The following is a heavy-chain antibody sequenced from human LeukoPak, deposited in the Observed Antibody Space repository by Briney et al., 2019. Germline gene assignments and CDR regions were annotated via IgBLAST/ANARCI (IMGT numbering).Heavy chain of an antibody. V-gene: IGHV1-18*01. J-gene: IGHJ4*02. Sequence: ASVKVSCKASGYTFTDYGISWVRQAPGQGLEWMGWISAYSGNTNHARKLQDRVTMTTDKSTSTAYMELRSLTSDDTAVYYCARAAAGGPWGVGYWGQGALVTVSS. CDR2: ISAYSGNT. CDR1: GYTFTDYG. D-gene: IGHD6-13*01. CDR3: ARAAAGGPWGVGY.